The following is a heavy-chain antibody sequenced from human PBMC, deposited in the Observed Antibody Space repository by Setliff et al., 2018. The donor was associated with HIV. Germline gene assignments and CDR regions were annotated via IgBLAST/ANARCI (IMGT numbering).Heavy chain of an antibody. Sequence: ASVKVSCKASGYTFTDYFMHWVRQAPGQGLEWMGWISPNNGDTNIPQTFQGRVTMTRDTSINTAYMELSSLTSADTAVYYCARDTVKATFSDYWGQGTLVTVSS. V-gene: IGHV1-2*02. CDR3: ARDTVKATFSDY. D-gene: IGHD4-17*01. J-gene: IGHJ4*02. CDR2: ISPNNGDT. CDR1: GYTFTDYF.